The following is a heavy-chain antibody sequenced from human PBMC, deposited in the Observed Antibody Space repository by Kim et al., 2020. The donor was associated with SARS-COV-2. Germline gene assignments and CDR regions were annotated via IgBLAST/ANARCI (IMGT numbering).Heavy chain of an antibody. J-gene: IGHJ4*02. CDR2: IDPSDSYT. V-gene: IGHV5-10-1*01. CDR1: GYSFTSYW. D-gene: IGHD6-19*01. CDR3: ARQAGGGSSGWYAGDLTYYFDY. Sequence: GESLKISCKGSGYSFTSYWISWVRQMPGKGLEWMGRIDPSDSYTNYSPSFQGHVTISADKSISTAYLQWSSLKASDTAMYYCARQAGGGSSGWYAGDLTYYFDYWGQGTLVTVSS.